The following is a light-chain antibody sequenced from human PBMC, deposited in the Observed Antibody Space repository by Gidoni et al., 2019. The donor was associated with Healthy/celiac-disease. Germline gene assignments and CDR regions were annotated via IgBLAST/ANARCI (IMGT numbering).Light chain of an antibody. J-gene: IGKJ2*01. V-gene: IGKV1-39*01. CDR3: QRSYSTTYT. Sequence: DIQMTQSPASLSASVGDRVTITCRASQSISSYYNWCQQKPGKAPKLLIYAASSLQSGVQSRFGGSGARTDFTLTISSLQHEDFATYCCQRSYSTTYTFGHXTKVEIK. CDR1: QSISSY. CDR2: AAS.